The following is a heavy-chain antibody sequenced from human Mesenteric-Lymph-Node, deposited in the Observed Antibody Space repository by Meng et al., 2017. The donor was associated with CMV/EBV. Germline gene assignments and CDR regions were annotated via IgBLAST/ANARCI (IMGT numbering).Heavy chain of an antibody. D-gene: IGHD2-21*01. J-gene: IGHJ4*02. V-gene: IGHV4-61*01. CDR3: ARVAADCGGDCRYYFDY. Sequence: SVRRGSYYGSWVRQTPGKGLEWVWYIYYTGSTNYNPSLASRVIISIDTSKNQFSLKLSSVTAADTAVYYCARVAADCGGDCRYYFDYWGQGTLVTVSS. CDR2: IYYTGST. CDR1: SVRRGSYY.